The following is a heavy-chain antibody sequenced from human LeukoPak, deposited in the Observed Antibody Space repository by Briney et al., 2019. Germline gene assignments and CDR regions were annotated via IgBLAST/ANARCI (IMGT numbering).Heavy chain of an antibody. D-gene: IGHD6-13*01. J-gene: IGHJ4*02. CDR2: IYYSGST. Sequence: SETLSLTCTVSGGSISSYYWTWIRQPPGKGLEWIGYIYYSGSTNYNPSLKSRVTISVDTSKTQFSLNLSSVTAADTAVYYCARYNSSNWYVVDYWGQGTLVTVSS. CDR1: GGSISSYY. CDR3: ARYNSSNWYVVDY. V-gene: IGHV4-59*01.